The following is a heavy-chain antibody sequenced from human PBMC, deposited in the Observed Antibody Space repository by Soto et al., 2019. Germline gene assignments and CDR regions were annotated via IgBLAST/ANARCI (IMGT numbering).Heavy chain of an antibody. J-gene: IGHJ4*02. CDR1: GFTFKKYA. CDR3: ETYYYDSSGFYFDY. V-gene: IGHV3-23*01. CDR2: ISGSGGST. Sequence: GGSLRLSFATSGFTFKKYAMSLGRQAPGKGLEWGSAISGSGGSTYYADSVKGRFTISRDNYKNTLYLQMNSLRAEDKAVYYCETYYYDSSGFYFDYWGQGTLVTVSS. D-gene: IGHD3-22*01.